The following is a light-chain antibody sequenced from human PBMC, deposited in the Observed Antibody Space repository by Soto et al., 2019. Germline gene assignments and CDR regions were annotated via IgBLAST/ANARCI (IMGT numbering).Light chain of an antibody. V-gene: IGKV3-20*01. Sequence: EIVLTHSPGTLSLSPGERATLSCRASQSVSSSWLAWYQQKPGQAPRLLIYGASSRATGVPDRFSGSGSGTDFTLTITRLEPEDSAVFYCQQYGGPPWTFGQGTKAEIK. CDR2: GAS. J-gene: IGKJ1*01. CDR1: QSVSSSW. CDR3: QQYGGPPWT.